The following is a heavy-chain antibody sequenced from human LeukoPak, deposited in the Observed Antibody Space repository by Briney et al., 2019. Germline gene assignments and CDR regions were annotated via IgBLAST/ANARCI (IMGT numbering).Heavy chain of an antibody. CDR1: GFTFSSYA. J-gene: IGHJ4*02. CDR2: IWYDGSNK. Sequence: GGSLRLSCAASGFTFSSYAMSWVRQPPGKGLEWVAVIWYDGSNKYYADSVKGRFTISRDNSKDTLYVQMNSLRAEDTAMYYCTANFDFWGQGTLVTVSS. D-gene: IGHD2-21*02. V-gene: IGHV3-33*08. CDR3: TANFDF.